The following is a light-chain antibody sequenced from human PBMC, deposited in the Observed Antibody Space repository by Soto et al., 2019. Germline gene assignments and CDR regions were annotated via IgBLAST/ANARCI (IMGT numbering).Light chain of an antibody. V-gene: IGKV3-20*01. CDR3: QLYGSSPPRYT. CDR2: GAP. J-gene: IGKJ2*01. CDR1: QSVSSN. Sequence: ESVLTQSPATRSXXXXXXXXXXXXXXQSVSSNLAWYQQKSGQAPRLLIYGAPSRATGIPDRFSGSGSGTDFTLTISRLEPEDFAVYFCQLYGSSPPRYTFGQGTKVDIK.